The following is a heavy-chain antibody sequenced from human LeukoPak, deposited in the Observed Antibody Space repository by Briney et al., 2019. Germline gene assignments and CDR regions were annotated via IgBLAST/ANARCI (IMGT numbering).Heavy chain of an antibody. D-gene: IGHD3-10*01. CDR3: ASLSNGGEAGY. V-gene: IGHV3-21*01. CDR1: GFTFSSYR. CDR2: INSSSSYI. Sequence: PGGSLRLSCAASGFTFSSYRMNWVRQAPGKGLEWVSPINSSSSYIYYADSVKDRFTISRDNAKNSLYQQINSLRAEDTGVYYPASLSNGGEAGYWGQGTLVTVSS. J-gene: IGHJ4*02.